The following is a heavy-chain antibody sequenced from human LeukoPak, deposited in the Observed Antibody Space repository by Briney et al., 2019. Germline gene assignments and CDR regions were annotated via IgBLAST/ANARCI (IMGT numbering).Heavy chain of an antibody. Sequence: SETLSLTCAVYGGAFSGYYWSWIRQPPGNGLEWIGEINHSGSTNYNPSLKSRVTISVDTSKNQFSLKLSSVTAADTAVYYCARGLVPGWYFDYWGQGTLDTVSS. CDR1: GGAFSGYY. CDR2: INHSGST. CDR3: ARGLVPGWYFDY. V-gene: IGHV4-34*01. J-gene: IGHJ4*02. D-gene: IGHD2-8*01.